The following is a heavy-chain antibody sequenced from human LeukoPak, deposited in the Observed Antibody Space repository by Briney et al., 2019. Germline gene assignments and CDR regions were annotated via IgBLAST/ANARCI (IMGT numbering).Heavy chain of an antibody. Sequence: PSETLSLTCSVSGDSISSSGYYWGWIRQPPGKVLEWIGSIYYSGSTYHNPSLKSRVTISTDTSKNQFSLKLSSVTAADTAVYYCARGTTDAFDIWGQGTMVTVSP. CDR1: GDSISSSGYY. CDR2: IYYSGST. J-gene: IGHJ3*02. D-gene: IGHD1-1*01. CDR3: ARGTTDAFDI. V-gene: IGHV4-39*07.